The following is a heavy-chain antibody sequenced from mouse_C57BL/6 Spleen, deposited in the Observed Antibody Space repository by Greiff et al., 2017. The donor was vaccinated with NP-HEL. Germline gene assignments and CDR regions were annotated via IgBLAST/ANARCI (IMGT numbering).Heavy chain of an antibody. J-gene: IGHJ4*01. Sequence: QVQLQQPGAELVKPGASVKMSCKASGYTFTSYWIIWVKQRPGQGLEWIGDIYPGSGSTNYNEKFKSKATLTVDTSSSTAYMQRSSLTSEDSAVYYCARGGKDAMDYWGQGTSVTVSS. D-gene: IGHD1-1*02. CDR3: ARGGKDAMDY. CDR2: IYPGSGST. CDR1: GYTFTSYW. V-gene: IGHV1-55*01.